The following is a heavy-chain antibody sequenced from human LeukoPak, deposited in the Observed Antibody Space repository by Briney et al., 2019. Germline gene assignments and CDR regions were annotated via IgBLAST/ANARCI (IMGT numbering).Heavy chain of an antibody. Sequence: TLCLTCTVSGGSIRSTNYYWSWIRQDPAKGLEWIGYIYRSGSTYYNPALKSRVTISLDTSKNQFSLKLRSVTAADTAVYYCTRANYYDSTGYLPVVYPSDYWGQGTLVTASS. CDR2: IYRSGST. CDR3: TRANYYDSTGYLPVVYPSDY. J-gene: IGHJ4*02. V-gene: IGHV4-31*03. D-gene: IGHD3-22*01. CDR1: GGSIRSTNYY.